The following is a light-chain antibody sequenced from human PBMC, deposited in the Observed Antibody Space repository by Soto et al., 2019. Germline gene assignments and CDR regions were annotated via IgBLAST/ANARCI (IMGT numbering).Light chain of an antibody. J-gene: IGKJ1*01. CDR3: QQYYIYPRT. V-gene: IGKV1-8*01. Sequence: IRMTEHRSSLDASTRDTLTITSRASQGISSYLAWYQQKPGKAPKLLIYAASTLQSGVPSRFSGSGSGTDFTLTFSCLQSEDFATYYCQQYYIYPRTFGQGTKVDIK. CDR1: QGISSY. CDR2: AAS.